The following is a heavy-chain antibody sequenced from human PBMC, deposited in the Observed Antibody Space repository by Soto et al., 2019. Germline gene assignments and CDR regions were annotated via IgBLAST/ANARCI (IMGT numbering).Heavy chain of an antibody. CDR3: AREGHSSSSPYRSYGFDV. Sequence: SETLSLTCTVSGGSISSYSWSWIRQPPGKGLEWIGYIYYSGSTNYNPSLKSRVTISVDTSKNQFSLKLNSVTAADTAVYYCAREGHSSSSPYRSYGFDVWGQGTTVTVSS. V-gene: IGHV4-59*01. CDR1: GGSISSYS. J-gene: IGHJ6*02. D-gene: IGHD6-6*01. CDR2: IYYSGST.